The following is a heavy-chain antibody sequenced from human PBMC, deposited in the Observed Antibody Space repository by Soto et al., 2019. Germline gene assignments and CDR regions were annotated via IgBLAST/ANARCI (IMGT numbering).Heavy chain of an antibody. Sequence: PSETLSLTCTVSGGSISSYYWGWIRQPPGKSLEWIGTIYSHGNTYSNPSLKSRVTISVDTSNNQLSLKLRSVTAADTAVYYCARDKITGLFDYWGQGTLVTVSS. V-gene: IGHV4-39*02. D-gene: IGHD2-8*02. CDR3: ARDKITGLFDY. CDR1: GGSISSYY. CDR2: IYSHGNT. J-gene: IGHJ4*02.